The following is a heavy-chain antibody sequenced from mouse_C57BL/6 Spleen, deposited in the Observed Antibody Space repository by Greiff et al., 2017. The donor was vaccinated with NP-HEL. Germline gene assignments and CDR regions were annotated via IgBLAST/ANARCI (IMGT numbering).Heavy chain of an antibody. D-gene: IGHD1-2*01. V-gene: IGHV1-80*01. CDR3: ARSATGPYWYFDV. Sequence: QVHVKQSGAELVKPGASVKISCKASGYAFSSYWMNWVKQRPGKGLEWIGQIYPGDGDTNYNGKFKGKATLTADKSSSTAYMQLSSLTSEDSAVYCWARSATGPYWYFDVWGTGTTVTVSS. CDR1: GYAFSSYW. CDR2: IYPGDGDT. J-gene: IGHJ1*03.